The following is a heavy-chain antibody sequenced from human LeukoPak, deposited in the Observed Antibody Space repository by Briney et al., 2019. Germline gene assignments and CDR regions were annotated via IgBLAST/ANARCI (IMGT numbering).Heavy chain of an antibody. D-gene: IGHD2-2*01. CDR3: ARVSGSPSRSDFDY. CDR1: GGSFSAYY. V-gene: IGHV4-34*01. CDR2: INHSGST. Sequence: KTSETLSLTCAVYGGSFSAYYWSWIRQPPGKGLEWIGEINHSGSTNYNPSLKSRVTISVDTSKNQFSLELSSVTAADTAVYYCARVSGSPSRSDFDYWGQGNLVTVSP. J-gene: IGHJ4*02.